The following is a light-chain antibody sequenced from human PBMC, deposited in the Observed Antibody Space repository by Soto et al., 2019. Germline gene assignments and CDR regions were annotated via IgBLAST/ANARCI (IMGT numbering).Light chain of an antibody. Sequence: DLQLTQSPSFLSASVGDRVTITCRASQGISSYLVWYQQKPGKAPKLLIYAASTLQSGVPSRFSGSGSGTEFTLTISSLQPEDFATYYCQQLNSYPLTFGGGTKVEIK. J-gene: IGKJ4*01. V-gene: IGKV1-9*01. CDR2: AAS. CDR1: QGISSY. CDR3: QQLNSYPLT.